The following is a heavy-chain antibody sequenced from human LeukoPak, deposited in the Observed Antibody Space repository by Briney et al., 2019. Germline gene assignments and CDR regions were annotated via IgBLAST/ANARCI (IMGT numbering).Heavy chain of an antibody. D-gene: IGHD4-17*01. CDR2: INPNSGGT. J-gene: IGHJ6*03. Sequence: VASVKVSCKASGYTFTGYYIHWVRQAPGQGLEWMGWINPNSGGTNYAQKFQGRVTMTRDTSISTAYMELSRLRSDDTAVYYCARGRVTTVTLNYYYYYYMDVWGKGTTVTVSS. CDR1: GYTFTGYY. CDR3: ARGRVTTVTLNYYYYYYMDV. V-gene: IGHV1-2*02.